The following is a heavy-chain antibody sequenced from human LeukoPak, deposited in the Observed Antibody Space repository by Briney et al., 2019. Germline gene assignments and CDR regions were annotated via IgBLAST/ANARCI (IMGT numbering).Heavy chain of an antibody. Sequence: SETLSLTCTVSGGSITGSHWSWLRQSAGKGLEWIGRIYSSGTTNYNPSLKSRVTMSLDTSKNQFSLRLSSVTAADTAVYYCARVGIRGAFDIWGQGTMVTVSS. D-gene: IGHD1-14*01. CDR1: GGSITGSH. CDR2: IYSSGTT. CDR3: ARVGIRGAFDI. V-gene: IGHV4-4*07. J-gene: IGHJ3*02.